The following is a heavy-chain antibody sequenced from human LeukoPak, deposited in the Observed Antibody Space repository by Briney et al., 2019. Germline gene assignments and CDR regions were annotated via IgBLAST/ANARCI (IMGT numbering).Heavy chain of an antibody. J-gene: IGHJ4*02. CDR1: GFTFSSYS. CDR3: AKGLSGAAAAPFDY. CDR2: ISWNSGSI. Sequence: PGGSLRLSCAASGFTFSSYSMNWVRQAPGKGLEWVSGISWNSGSIGYADSVKGRFTISRDNAKNSLYLQMNSLRAEDMALYYCAKGLSGAAAAPFDYWGQGTLVTVSS. D-gene: IGHD6-13*01. V-gene: IGHV3-9*03.